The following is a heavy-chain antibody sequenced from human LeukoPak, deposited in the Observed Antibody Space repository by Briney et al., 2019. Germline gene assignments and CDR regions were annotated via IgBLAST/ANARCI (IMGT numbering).Heavy chain of an antibody. CDR3: ASGYTYGYYYLDF. Sequence: GGSLRLSCAASGFTFSGRWMYWVRQAQGKGLVLVSRINGNATSTTYGDSVKGRFTISRDNAKNTLYLHMNSLRGEDTAVYYCASGYTYGYYYLDFWGQGTLVTVSS. CDR1: GFTFSGRW. D-gene: IGHD5-18*01. CDR2: INGNATST. J-gene: IGHJ4*02. V-gene: IGHV3-74*01.